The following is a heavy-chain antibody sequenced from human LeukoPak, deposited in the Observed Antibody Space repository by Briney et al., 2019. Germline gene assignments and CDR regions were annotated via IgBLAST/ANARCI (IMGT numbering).Heavy chain of an antibody. Sequence: SETLSLSCAVYVGALSAYYWSWIRQSPGKALKSIGEINHTRSTNYNPSLNSPVTISVDTSKSQVSLALSSVTDSDTAVYYCARGRAIAYWGQGTLVTVSS. CDR3: ARGRAIAY. CDR1: VGALSAYY. V-gene: IGHV4-34*01. CDR2: INHTRST. J-gene: IGHJ4*02.